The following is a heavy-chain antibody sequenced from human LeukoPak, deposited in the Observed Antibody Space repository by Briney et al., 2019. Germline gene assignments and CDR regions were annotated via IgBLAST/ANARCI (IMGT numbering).Heavy chain of an antibody. V-gene: IGHV3-23*01. Sequence: GGSLRLSCAASGFAFRTHSMTWVRQAPGKGLEWVSGISGSGGSTYYADSVKGRFTISRDNSKNTLYLQMNSLRAEDTAVYYCAKAAYGGNSLAFDIWGQGTMVTVSS. CDR1: GFAFRTHS. D-gene: IGHD4-23*01. J-gene: IGHJ3*02. CDR2: ISGSGGST. CDR3: AKAAYGGNSLAFDI.